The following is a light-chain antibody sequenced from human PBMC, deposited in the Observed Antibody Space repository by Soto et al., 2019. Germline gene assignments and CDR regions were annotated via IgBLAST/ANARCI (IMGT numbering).Light chain of an antibody. J-gene: IGLJ1*01. CDR2: EVT. V-gene: IGLV2-14*01. CDR1: CSDVGSFNY. CDR3: VSYATSTTLYV. Sequence: QSALTQPASVSGSPGQSITISCTATCSDVGSFNYVSWYQHHPGKAPKLMIYEVTSRPSGVSNRFSGSKSGNTASLTISGLQAEDEADYYCVSYATSTTLYVFGSGTKLTVL.